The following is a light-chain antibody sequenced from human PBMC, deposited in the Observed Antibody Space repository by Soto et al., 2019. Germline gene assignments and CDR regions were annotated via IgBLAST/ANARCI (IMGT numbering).Light chain of an antibody. CDR1: QSVRSY. CDR2: DAS. CDR3: QQRTDWLT. V-gene: IGKV3-11*01. Sequence: EIVLTQSPATLSLSPGERATLSCTASQSVRSYLAWYQHKPGQAPRLLIYDASNRATGIPARFSGSGSETDFTLTISSLEPEDFAVYYCQQRTDWLTFGGGTKVELK. J-gene: IGKJ4*01.